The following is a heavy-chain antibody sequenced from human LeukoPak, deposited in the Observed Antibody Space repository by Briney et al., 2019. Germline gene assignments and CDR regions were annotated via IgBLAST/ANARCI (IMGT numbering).Heavy chain of an antibody. CDR2: IKQDGSVK. V-gene: IGHV3-7*01. J-gene: IGHJ5*02. Sequence: PRGSLRLSCAASGFTFTTYWMTWVRQTPGRGLEWLANIKQDGSVKYYVDSVKGRFTISRDNAKNSLYLQMISLRAEDTGVYYCATGSGWHDHWGQGTLVAVSS. D-gene: IGHD6-19*01. CDR1: GFTFTTYW. CDR3: ATGSGWHDH.